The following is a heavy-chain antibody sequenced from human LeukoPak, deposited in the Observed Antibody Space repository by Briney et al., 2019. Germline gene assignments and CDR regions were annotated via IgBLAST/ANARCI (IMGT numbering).Heavy chain of an antibody. V-gene: IGHV3-23*01. CDR2: IGGSGGST. CDR1: GFTFSNYG. Sequence: GGSLRLSCAASGFTFSNYGMSWVRQAPGKGLEWVSAIGGSGGSTDYADSVKGRFTISKDNSKNTLYLQINSLRAEDTAVYYCAKPTCGGDCYSYYFDYWGQGTLVTVSS. CDR3: AKPTCGGDCYSYYFDY. J-gene: IGHJ4*02. D-gene: IGHD2-21*02.